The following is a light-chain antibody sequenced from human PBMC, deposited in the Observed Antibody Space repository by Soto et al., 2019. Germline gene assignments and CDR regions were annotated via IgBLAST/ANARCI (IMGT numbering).Light chain of an antibody. CDR3: QQRSNWFT. CDR1: QSVSSY. Sequence: EIGLTQSPATLSLSPGERATLSCRARQSVSSYLAWYQQKPGQAPRLLIYDASNRATGIPARFSGSGSGTELTSTISSLEPEDFAVYYCQQRSNWFTVGPGTNVDIK. V-gene: IGKV3-11*01. CDR2: DAS. J-gene: IGKJ3*01.